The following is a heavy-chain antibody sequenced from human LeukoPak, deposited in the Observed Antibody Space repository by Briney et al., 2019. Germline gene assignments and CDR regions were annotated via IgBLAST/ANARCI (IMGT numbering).Heavy chain of an antibody. D-gene: IGHD5-24*01. CDR3: ARDLRDEYYYYYGMDV. CDR2: IITNVSTA. J-gene: IGHJ6*02. CDR1: GGTFSSYD. Sequence: GGSLRLSCTASGGTFSSYDMSWVRQAPGKGLEWMGRIITNVSTANYAETVPGRVTITADKSTSTAYMNLNSLRSEDTAVYYCARDLRDEYYYYYGMDVRGQGTTVTVSS. V-gene: IGHV1-69*06.